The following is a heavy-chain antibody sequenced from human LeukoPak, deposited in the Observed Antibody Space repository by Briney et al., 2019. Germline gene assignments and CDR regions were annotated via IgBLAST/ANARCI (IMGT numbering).Heavy chain of an antibody. J-gene: IGHJ4*02. CDR2: INPSGDNT. Sequence: ASVKVSCKASGYTFTNNFMHWVRQAPGQGLEWIGIINPSGDNTWYAQKFQGRVTITADKSTSTAYMELSSLRSEDTAVYYCARVRRDGYVGFDYWGQGTLVTVSS. D-gene: IGHD5-24*01. V-gene: IGHV1-46*01. CDR3: ARVRRDGYVGFDY. CDR1: GYTFTNNF.